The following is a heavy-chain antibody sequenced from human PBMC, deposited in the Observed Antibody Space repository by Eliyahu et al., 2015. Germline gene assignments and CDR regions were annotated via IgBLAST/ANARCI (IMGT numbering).Heavy chain of an antibody. Sequence: QVQLQESGPGLVKPSETLSLXCTVSGGSINXYYWTWIRQPPGKGLEYIGYIYYRXNTDYNPSLKSRVTISVDIPRNQFSLRLXSVTAADTAIYYCARFIVTSGPWYFDLWGRGTLVTVSS. D-gene: IGHD1-26*01. CDR3: ARFIVTSGPWYFDL. J-gene: IGHJ2*01. CDR1: GGSINXYY. V-gene: IGHV4-59*01. CDR2: IYYRXNT.